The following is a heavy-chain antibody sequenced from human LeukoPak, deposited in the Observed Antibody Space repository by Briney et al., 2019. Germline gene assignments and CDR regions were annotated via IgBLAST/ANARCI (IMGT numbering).Heavy chain of an antibody. CDR2: IIPIFGTA. J-gene: IGHJ6*04. CDR1: GGTFSSYA. Sequence: SVKVSCKASGGTFSSYAVSWVRQAPGQGLEWMGGIIPIFGTANYAQKFQGRVTITADESTSTAYMELSSLRPEDTAVYYCARGVDDILTGYYGGGMDVWGKGTTVTVSS. CDR3: ARGVDDILTGYYGGGMDV. D-gene: IGHD3-9*01. V-gene: IGHV1-69*13.